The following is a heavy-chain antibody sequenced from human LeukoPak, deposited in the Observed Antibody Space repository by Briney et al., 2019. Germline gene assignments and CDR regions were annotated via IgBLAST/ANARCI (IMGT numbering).Heavy chain of an antibody. CDR2: ISGDGGTT. Sequence: GGSLRLSCTASGFTFDDYAMHWVRQAPAKGLEWASLISGDGGTTDYADSVKGRFTISRDNRRNSLYLHMNSLRTEDTALYFCAKVYVGSWYAYDHWGQRTLVTVSS. CDR3: AKVYVGSWYAYDH. V-gene: IGHV3-43*02. D-gene: IGHD6-13*01. CDR1: GFTFDDYA. J-gene: IGHJ4*02.